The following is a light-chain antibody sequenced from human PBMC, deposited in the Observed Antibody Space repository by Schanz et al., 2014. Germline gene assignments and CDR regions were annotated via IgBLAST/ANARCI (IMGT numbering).Light chain of an antibody. Sequence: QSVLTQPPSASGSPGQSVTISCTGTSSDVGGYNYVSWYQHHPFPSPPLLIYDVSQRPSGVSNRFSGSKSGNTASLTISGLQAEDEAYYYCSSYSTSSTLLFGGGTKLTVL. J-gene: IGLJ2*01. CDR1: SSDVGGYNY. CDR3: SSYSTSSTLL. CDR2: DVS. V-gene: IGLV2-14*01.